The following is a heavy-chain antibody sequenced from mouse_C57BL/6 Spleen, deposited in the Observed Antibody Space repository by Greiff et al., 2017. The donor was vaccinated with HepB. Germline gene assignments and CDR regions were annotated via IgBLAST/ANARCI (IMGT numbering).Heavy chain of an antibody. J-gene: IGHJ1*03. CDR2: IYPGDGDT. CDR1: GYAFSSSS. V-gene: IGHV1-82*01. Sequence: QVQLQQSGPELVKPGASVKISCKASGYAFSSSSMNWVKQRPGKGLEWIGRIYPGDGDTNYNGKFKGKATLTADKSSSTAYMQLSSLTSEDSAVYFCARSFLRWYFDVWGTGTTVTVSS. CDR3: ARSFLRWYFDV.